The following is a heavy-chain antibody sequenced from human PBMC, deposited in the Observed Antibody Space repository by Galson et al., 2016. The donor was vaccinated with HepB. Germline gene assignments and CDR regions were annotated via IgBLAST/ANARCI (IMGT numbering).Heavy chain of an antibody. CDR3: ARRIGTAGLNSFDY. CDR1: GGSMSSHY. Sequence: ETLSLTCNVSGGSMSSHYWSWIRQPPGKGLEWVGYIYHSGMTNYKSSLKSRVSISIDTSNNQFSLKLTSVTAADTAVYYCARRIGTAGLNSFDYWGRGTLVTVSS. CDR2: IYHSGMT. V-gene: IGHV4-59*11. J-gene: IGHJ4*02. D-gene: IGHD6-25*01.